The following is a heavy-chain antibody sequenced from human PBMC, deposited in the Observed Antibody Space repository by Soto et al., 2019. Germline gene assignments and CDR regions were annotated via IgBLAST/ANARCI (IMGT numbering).Heavy chain of an antibody. D-gene: IGHD3-22*01. V-gene: IGHV3-33*01. CDR1: GFTFSSYG. Sequence: QVQLVESGGGVVQPGRSLRLSCAASGFTFSSYGMHWVRQAPGKGLEWVAVIWYDGSNKYYADSVKGRFTISRDNSKNTLYLQMNSLRAEDTAVYYCARDRRTNDSSGYYSWYFDLWGRGTLVTVSS. CDR3: ARDRRTNDSSGYYSWYFDL. J-gene: IGHJ2*01. CDR2: IWYDGSNK.